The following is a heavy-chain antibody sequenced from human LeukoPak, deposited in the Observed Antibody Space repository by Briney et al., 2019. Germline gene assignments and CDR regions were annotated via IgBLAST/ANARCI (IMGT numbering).Heavy chain of an antibody. Sequence: GASVKVSYKASGYTFTSYDINWVRQATGQGLEWMGWMNPNSGNTGYAQKFQGRVTMTRNTSISTAYMELSSLRSEDTAVYYCARDLHYENSGDAYWGQGTLVIVSS. CDR2: MNPNSGNT. J-gene: IGHJ4*02. V-gene: IGHV1-8*01. CDR3: ARDLHYENSGDAY. D-gene: IGHD3-22*01. CDR1: GYTFTSYD.